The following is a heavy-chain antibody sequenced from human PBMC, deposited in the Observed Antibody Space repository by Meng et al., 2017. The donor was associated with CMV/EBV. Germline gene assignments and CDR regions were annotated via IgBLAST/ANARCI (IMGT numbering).Heavy chain of an antibody. Sequence: GGSLRLSCAASGFTFSSYWMSWVRQAPGKELEWVANIKQDGSEKYYVDSVKGRFTISRDNAKNSLYLQMNSLRAEDTAVYYCARDSGRGYCSGGSCYNPDWGQGTTVTVSS. D-gene: IGHD2-15*01. CDR3: ARDSGRGYCSGGSCYNPD. CDR2: IKQDGSEK. J-gene: IGHJ6*02. V-gene: IGHV3-7*01. CDR1: GFTFSSYW.